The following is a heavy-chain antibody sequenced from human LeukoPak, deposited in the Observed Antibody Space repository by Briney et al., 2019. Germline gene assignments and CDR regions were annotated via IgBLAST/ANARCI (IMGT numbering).Heavy chain of an antibody. CDR1: GGSISSSSYY. CDR2: IYYSGST. V-gene: IGHV4-39*01. Sequence: SETLSLTCTVSGGSISSSSYYWGWIRQPPGKGLEWIGSIYYSGSTYYNPSLKSRVTISVDTSKNRFSLKLSSVTAADTAVYYCARRVAAAGTFDPWGQGTLVTVSS. J-gene: IGHJ5*02. D-gene: IGHD6-13*01. CDR3: ARRVAAAGTFDP.